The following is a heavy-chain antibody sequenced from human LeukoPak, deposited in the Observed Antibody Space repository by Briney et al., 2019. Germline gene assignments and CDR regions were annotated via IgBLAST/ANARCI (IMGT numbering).Heavy chain of an antibody. V-gene: IGHV4-59*08. Sequence: SEPLSLTCTVSSGSISTFYWSWIRQPPGKGLEWIGYVYQSGTTSYNPSLKRRVTISADTSKNQFSLRVTSVTAADTAVYYCARHGGSLGYFDNWGQGTLVTVSS. CDR1: SGSISTFY. D-gene: IGHD1-26*01. J-gene: IGHJ4*02. CDR2: VYQSGTT. CDR3: ARHGGSLGYFDN.